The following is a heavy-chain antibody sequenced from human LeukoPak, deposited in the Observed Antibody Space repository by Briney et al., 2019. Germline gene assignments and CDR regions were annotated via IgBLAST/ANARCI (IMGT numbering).Heavy chain of an antibody. CDR1: GFTFSSYA. CDR3: ARRGTDASFSFFDV. D-gene: IGHD1-1*01. J-gene: IGHJ3*01. V-gene: IGHV3-21*01. Sequence: GRSLRLSCAASGFTFSSYAMHWVRQIPGERPEWVSSISGDTTYIYYADSVKGRFTISRDNTNTSLFLQMNGLRAEDTATYFCARRGTDASFSFFDVWGQGTMVTVSS. CDR2: ISGDTTYI.